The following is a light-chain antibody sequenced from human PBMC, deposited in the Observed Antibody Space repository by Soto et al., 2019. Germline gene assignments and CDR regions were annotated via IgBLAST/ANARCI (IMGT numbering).Light chain of an antibody. CDR1: QSVTGSY. CDR3: QQYGRSPPVT. V-gene: IGKV3-20*01. J-gene: IGKJ3*01. Sequence: EIVLTQSPGTLSLSPGERATLSCRASQSVTGSYLAWYQQKPGQAPRLLIYGASSRASGIPDRFSGSGSGTCFTLTISRLEPEDFAVYYCQQYGRSPPVTFGPGTKVDIK. CDR2: GAS.